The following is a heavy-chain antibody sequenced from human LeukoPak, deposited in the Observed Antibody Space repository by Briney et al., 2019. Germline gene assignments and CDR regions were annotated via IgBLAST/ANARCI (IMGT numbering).Heavy chain of an antibody. CDR1: GFTFSSYG. J-gene: IGHJ4*02. Sequence: GGSLRLSCAASGFTFSSYGMHWVRQAPGKGLEWVAFIRYDGSNKYYADSVKGRFTISRDNSKNTLYLQMNSLRAEDTAVYYCAKDGGRRVILTPYYFDYWGQGTLVTVSS. CDR3: AKDGGRRVILTPYYFDY. CDR2: IRYDGSNK. V-gene: IGHV3-30*02. D-gene: IGHD3-16*01.